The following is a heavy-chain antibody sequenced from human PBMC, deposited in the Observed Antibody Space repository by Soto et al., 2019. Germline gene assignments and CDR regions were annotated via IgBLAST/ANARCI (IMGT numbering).Heavy chain of an antibody. CDR3: ARDGDIVVVVAATGHYHGMDV. V-gene: IGHV3-33*01. Sequence: QVQLVESGGGVVQPGRSLRLSCAASGFTFSSYGMHWVRQAPGKGLEWVAVIWYDGSNKYYADSVKGRFTISRDNSKNTLYLQMNSLRAEDTAVYYCARDGDIVVVVAATGHYHGMDVWGQGTTVTVSS. D-gene: IGHD2-15*01. J-gene: IGHJ6*02. CDR2: IWYDGSNK. CDR1: GFTFSSYG.